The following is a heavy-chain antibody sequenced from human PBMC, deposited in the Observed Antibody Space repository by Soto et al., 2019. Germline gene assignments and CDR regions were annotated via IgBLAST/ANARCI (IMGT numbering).Heavy chain of an antibody. J-gene: IGHJ5*02. CDR2: IFSNDEK. Sequence: QVTLKESGPVLVKPTETLTLTCTVSGFSLSNARMGVSWIRQPPGKALEWLAHIFSNDEKSYSTSLKSRLTISKDTSKSQVVLTMTNMDPVDTATYYCARRPHYYDSSGYPINWFDPWGQGTLVTVSS. D-gene: IGHD3-22*01. V-gene: IGHV2-26*01. CDR3: ARRPHYYDSSGYPINWFDP. CDR1: GFSLSNARMG.